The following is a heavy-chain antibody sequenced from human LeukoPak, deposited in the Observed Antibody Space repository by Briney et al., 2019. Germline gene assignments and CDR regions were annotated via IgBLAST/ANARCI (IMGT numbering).Heavy chain of an antibody. CDR3: ARVGYDFWSGYYGYAFDI. CDR1: GFTFSSYW. CDR2: INSDGSST. Sequence: PGGPLRLSCAASGFTFSSYWMHWVRQAPGKGLVWVSRINSDGSSTSYADSVKGRFTISRDNAKNTLYLQMNSLRAEDTAVYYCARVGYDFWSGYYGYAFDIWGQGTMVTVSS. J-gene: IGHJ3*02. V-gene: IGHV3-74*01. D-gene: IGHD3-3*01.